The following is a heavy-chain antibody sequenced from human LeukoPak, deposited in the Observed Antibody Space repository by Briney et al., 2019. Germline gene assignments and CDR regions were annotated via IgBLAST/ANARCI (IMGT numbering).Heavy chain of an antibody. V-gene: IGHV4-34*01. Sequence: SETLSLTCAVYGGSFSGYYWSWIRQPPGKGLEWIGEINHSGSTNYNPSLKSRVTISVDTSKNQFSLKLSSVTAADTAVYYCARRGITMVRGVINHYYYHYMDVWGKGTTVTVSS. J-gene: IGHJ6*03. CDR1: GGSFSGYY. CDR3: ARRGITMVRGVINHYYYHYMDV. D-gene: IGHD3-10*01. CDR2: INHSGST.